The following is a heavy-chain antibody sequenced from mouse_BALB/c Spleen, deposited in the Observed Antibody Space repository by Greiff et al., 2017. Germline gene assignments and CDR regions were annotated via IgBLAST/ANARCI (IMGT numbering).Heavy chain of an antibody. CDR3: ARHNYDYDLFDY. V-gene: IGHV5-12-2*01. J-gene: IGHJ2*01. CDR1: GFTFSSYT. CDR2: ISNGGGST. D-gene: IGHD2-4*01. Sequence: EVMLVESGGGLVQPGGSLKLSCAASGFTFSSYTMSWVRQTPEKRLEWVAYISNGGGSTYYPDTVKGRFTISRDNAKNTLYLQMSSLKSEDTAMYYCARHNYDYDLFDYWGQGTTLTVSS.